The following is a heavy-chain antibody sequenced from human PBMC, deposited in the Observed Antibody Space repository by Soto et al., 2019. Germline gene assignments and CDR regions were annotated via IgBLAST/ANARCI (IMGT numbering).Heavy chain of an antibody. CDR3: ARVVAATSYYYYYYYMDV. CDR1: GFTFSSYS. V-gene: IGHV3-48*01. J-gene: IGHJ6*03. Sequence: EVQLVESGGGLVQPGGSLRLSCAASGFTFSSYSMNWVRQAPGKGLEWVSYISSSSSTIYYADSVKGRFTISRDKAKNSLYLQMNSLRAEDTAVYYCARVVAATSYYYYYYYMDVWGKGPTVTVSS. CDR2: ISSSSSTI. D-gene: IGHD2-15*01.